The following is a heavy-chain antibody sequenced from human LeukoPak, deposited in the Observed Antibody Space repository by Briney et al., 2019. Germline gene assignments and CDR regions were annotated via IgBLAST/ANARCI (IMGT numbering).Heavy chain of an antibody. V-gene: IGHV1-46*01. J-gene: IGHJ1*01. CDR2: INPSGAGT. CDR1: GGTFSSYA. Sequence: ASVKVSCKASGGTFSSYAISWVRQAPGHGLQWMGIINPSGAGTSYAQKFQGRVTMTRDTSTSTVYMELSSLRSEDTAVYYCARGAPVVVPSDYGPGYFRLWGQGTLVTVSS. CDR3: ARGAPVVVPSDYGPGYFRL. D-gene: IGHD2-15*01.